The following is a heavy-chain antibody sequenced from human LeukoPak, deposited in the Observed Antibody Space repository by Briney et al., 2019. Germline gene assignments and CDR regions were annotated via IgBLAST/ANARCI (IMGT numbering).Heavy chain of an antibody. CDR2: INHSGST. J-gene: IGHJ6*03. CDR3: ARRVSYIAARHYYYMDV. Sequence: SETLSLTCAVYGGSFSGYYWSWIRQPPGKGLEWIGEINHSGSTNYNPSLKSRVTISVDTSKNQFSLKLSSVTAADTAVYYCARRVSYIAARHYYYMDVWGKGTTVTVSS. CDR1: GGSFSGYY. V-gene: IGHV4-34*01. D-gene: IGHD6-6*01.